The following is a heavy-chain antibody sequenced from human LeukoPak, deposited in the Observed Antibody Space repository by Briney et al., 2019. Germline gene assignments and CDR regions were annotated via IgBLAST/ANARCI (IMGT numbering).Heavy chain of an antibody. CDR2: ISAYNGNT. CDR1: GYTFTSYG. CDR3: ARDSQFYDSTGDHDY. V-gene: IGHV1-18*01. D-gene: IGHD3-22*01. Sequence: ASVKVSCKASGYTFTSYGISWVRQAPGQGLEWMGWISAYNGNTNYAQKLQGRVTMTTDTSTSTAFMNLRSLRFDDTAVYYCARDSQFYDSTGDHDYWGQGTLVTVSS. J-gene: IGHJ4*02.